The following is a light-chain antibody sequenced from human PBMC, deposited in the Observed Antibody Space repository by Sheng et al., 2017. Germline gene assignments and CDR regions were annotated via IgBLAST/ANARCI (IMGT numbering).Light chain of an antibody. CDR2: DAS. Sequence: EIVLTQSPATVSLSPGERATLSCRASQSVSSYLVWYQQKPGRAPRLLIYDASNRATGIPPRFSGSGSGTDFTLTISSLEPEDFALYYCQQRINWPITFGPGTKVDIK. CDR3: QQRINWPIT. J-gene: IGKJ3*01. V-gene: IGKV3-11*01. CDR1: QSVSSY.